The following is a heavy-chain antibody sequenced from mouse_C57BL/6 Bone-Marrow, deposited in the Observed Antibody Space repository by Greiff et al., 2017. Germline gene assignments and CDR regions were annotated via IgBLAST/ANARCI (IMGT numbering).Heavy chain of an antibody. V-gene: IGHV1-39*01. J-gene: IGHJ1*03. Sequence: VQLQQSGPELVKPGASVKISCKASGYSFTDYNMNWVKQSNGKSLEWIGVINPNYGTTSYNQKFKGKATLTVDQSSSTAYMQLNSLTSEDSAVYYCARGNDGYYVLSTMVTRWYFDVWGTGTTVTVSS. D-gene: IGHD2-1*01. CDR2: INPNYGTT. CDR1: GYSFTDYN. CDR3: ARGNDGYYVLSTMVTRWYFDV.